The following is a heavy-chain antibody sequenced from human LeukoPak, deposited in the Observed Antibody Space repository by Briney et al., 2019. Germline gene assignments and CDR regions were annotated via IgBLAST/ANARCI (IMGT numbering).Heavy chain of an antibody. V-gene: IGHV3-9*01. CDR1: GFTFDDYA. D-gene: IGHD6-19*01. CDR2: ISWNSGSI. J-gene: IGHJ4*02. Sequence: GGSLRLSCAASGFTFDDYAMPWGRQAPGRGLGWVSGISWNSGSIGYADSVKGRFTISRDNAKNSLYLQMNSLRAEDTALYYCATTDSSGWYYFDYWGQGTLVTVSS. CDR3: ATTDSSGWYYFDY.